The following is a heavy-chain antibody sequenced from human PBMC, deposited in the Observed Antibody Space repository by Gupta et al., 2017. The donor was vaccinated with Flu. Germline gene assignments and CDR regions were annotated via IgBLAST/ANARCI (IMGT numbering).Heavy chain of an antibody. J-gene: IGHJ4*02. Sequence: SYLQWVRQAPGKGLVWVSLINPDGSSTTYAESVKGRFTISRDNAKNTLYLQMNSLGDDDTAVYYCATVTSGCWGQGTLVTVSS. CDR3: ATVTSGC. D-gene: IGHD4-17*01. CDR1: SY. CDR2: INPDGSST. V-gene: IGHV3-74*03.